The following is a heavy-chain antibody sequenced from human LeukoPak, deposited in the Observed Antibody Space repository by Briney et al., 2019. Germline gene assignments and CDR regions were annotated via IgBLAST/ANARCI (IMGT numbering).Heavy chain of an antibody. CDR1: GFTFSSYG. D-gene: IGHD1-1*01. CDR3: ARVNTNWPLDY. V-gene: IGHV3-7*05. J-gene: IGHJ4*02. Sequence: GGSLRLSCAASGFTFSSYGIHWVRQAPGKGLEWVANIKPDGSQKYYVDSVKGRFTISRDNAKNSLYLQMNSLGAEDTAVYYCARVNTNWPLDYWGQGTLVTVSS. CDR2: IKPDGSQK.